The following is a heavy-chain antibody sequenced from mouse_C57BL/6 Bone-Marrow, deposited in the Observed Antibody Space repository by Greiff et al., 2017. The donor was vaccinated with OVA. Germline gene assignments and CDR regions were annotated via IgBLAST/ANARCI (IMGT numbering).Heavy chain of an antibody. CDR2: INPYNGDT. CDR1: GYSFTGYF. CDR3: ARGLLRQFAY. V-gene: IGHV1-20*01. D-gene: IGHD2-3*01. Sequence: EVQLQQSGPELVKPGDSVKISCKASGYSFTGYFMNWVMQSQGKSPEWIGRINPYNGDTFYNQKFKGKATLTVDTSSSTAYMELNSLTSEDSAVYYCARGLLRQFAYWGQGTLVTVSA. J-gene: IGHJ3*01.